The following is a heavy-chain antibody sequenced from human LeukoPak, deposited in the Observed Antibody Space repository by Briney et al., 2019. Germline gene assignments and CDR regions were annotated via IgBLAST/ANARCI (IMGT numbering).Heavy chain of an antibody. J-gene: IGHJ3*02. CDR3: ARKGYCSGGSCYLDAFDI. D-gene: IGHD2-15*01. CDR1: GGTFSSYA. Sequence: GASVKVSCKASGGTFSSYAISWVRQAPGQGLEWMGGIIPIFGTANYAQKFQGRVTITADESTSTAYMELSGLRSEDTAVYYCARKGYCSGGSCYLDAFDIWGQGTMVTVSS. V-gene: IGHV1-69*13. CDR2: IIPIFGTA.